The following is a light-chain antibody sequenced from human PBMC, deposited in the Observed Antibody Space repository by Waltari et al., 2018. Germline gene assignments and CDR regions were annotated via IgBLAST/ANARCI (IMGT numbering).Light chain of an antibody. CDR1: QGISSY. CDR2: AAS. J-gene: IGKJ5*01. Sequence: DIQLTQSPSFLSASVGDRVTITCRASQGISSYLAWYQQKPGKAPKLLIYAASTLQSGVPSRFSGSGSGKELNIKIRRMKNEDFATYYCQQLNSYPITFGKGTRMEIK. CDR3: QQLNSYPIT. V-gene: IGKV1-9*01.